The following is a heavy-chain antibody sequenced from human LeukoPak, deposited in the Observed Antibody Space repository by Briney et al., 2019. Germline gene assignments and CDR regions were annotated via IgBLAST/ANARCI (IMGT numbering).Heavy chain of an antibody. CDR3: ARDFPQITGTDYYYYGMDV. CDR1: GFTFSSYE. D-gene: IGHD1-20*01. V-gene: IGHV3-48*03. CDR2: ISSSGSTI. J-gene: IGHJ6*02. Sequence: GGSLRLSCAASGFTFSSYEMNWVRQAPGKGLEWVSYISSSGSTIYCADSVKGRFTISRDNAKNSLYLQMDSLRAEDTAVYYCARDFPQITGTDYYYYGMDVWGQGTTVTVSS.